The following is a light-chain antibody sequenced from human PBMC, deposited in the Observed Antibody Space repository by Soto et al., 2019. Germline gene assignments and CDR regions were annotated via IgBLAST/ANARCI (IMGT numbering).Light chain of an antibody. J-gene: IGLJ1*01. Sequence: QSVLTQPPSASGSPGQSVTTSCTGTSSDVGGYDFVSWYQQHTGKAPKLMIHEVNKRPSGVPDRFSGSKSGNTASLTVSGLQAEDEADYYCSSYAGSNNYVFGTGTKVTVL. CDR1: SSDVGGYDF. CDR2: EVN. CDR3: SSYAGSNNYV. V-gene: IGLV2-8*01.